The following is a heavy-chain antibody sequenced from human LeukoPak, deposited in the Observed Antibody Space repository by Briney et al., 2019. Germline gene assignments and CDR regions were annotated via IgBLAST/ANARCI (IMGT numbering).Heavy chain of an antibody. J-gene: IGHJ5*02. V-gene: IGHV1-58*02. D-gene: IGHD6-19*01. Sequence: SVKVSCKASGFTFTSSAMQWVGQARGQGLEWIGWIVVGSGNTNYAQKFQERVTITRDMSTSTAYMELSSLRSEDTAVYYCAAISGYSSGWYYSTPNWFDPWGQGTLLTVSS. CDR1: GFTFTSSA. CDR2: IVVGSGNT. CDR3: AAISGYSSGWYYSTPNWFDP.